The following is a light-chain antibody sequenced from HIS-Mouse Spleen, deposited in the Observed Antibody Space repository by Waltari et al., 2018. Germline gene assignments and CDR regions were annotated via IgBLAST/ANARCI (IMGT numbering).Light chain of an antibody. CDR2: EGS. V-gene: IGLV2-23*01. CDR3: CSYAGSYTWV. CDR1: SSDVGSYNL. Sequence: QSALTQPASVSGSPGQSITISCTGTSSDVGSYNLVPWYQQHPGKAPKLMIYEGSKRPSGVSNRFSGSKSGNTASLTISGLQAEDEADYYCCSYAGSYTWVFGGGTKLTVL. J-gene: IGLJ3*02.